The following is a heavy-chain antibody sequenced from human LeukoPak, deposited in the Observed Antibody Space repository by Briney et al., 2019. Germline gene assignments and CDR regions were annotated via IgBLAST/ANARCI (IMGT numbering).Heavy chain of an antibody. J-gene: IGHJ4*02. CDR1: GFTFSSYS. CDR3: ARDCGGDCYSHYFDY. CDR2: ISSSSSTI. D-gene: IGHD2-21*02. V-gene: IGHV3-48*04. Sequence: GGSLRLSCAASGFTFSSYSMNWVRQAPGKGLEWVSYISSSSSTIYYADSLKGRFTISRDNAKNSLYLQMNSLRADDTAVYYCARDCGGDCYSHYFDYWGQGTLVTVSS.